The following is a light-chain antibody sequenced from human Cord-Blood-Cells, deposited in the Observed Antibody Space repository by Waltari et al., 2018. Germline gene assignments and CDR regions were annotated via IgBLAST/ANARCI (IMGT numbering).Light chain of an antibody. CDR2: AAS. CDR1: QSISSY. CDR3: QQSYSTPPYT. Sequence: DIQMTQSPSSLSASVGDRVTLPCRASQSISSYLNWYQQKPGKAPKLLIYAASSLKSGVPSRVSGSGSGTDCTLTISSLQPEDFATYYCQQSYSTPPYTFGQGTKLEIK. V-gene: IGKV1-39*01. J-gene: IGKJ2*01.